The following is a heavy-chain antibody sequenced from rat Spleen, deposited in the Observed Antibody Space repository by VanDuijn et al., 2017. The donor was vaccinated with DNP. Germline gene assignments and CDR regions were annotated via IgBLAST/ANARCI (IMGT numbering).Heavy chain of an antibody. J-gene: IGHJ2*01. V-gene: IGHV5-22*01. CDR1: GFTFSDFY. Sequence: EVQLVESGGDLVQSGRSLKLLCAASGFTFSDFYMAWVRQAPTKGLEWVAYIGSPAYAPYHGDSVKGRFTISRDNAKSTLYLQMNSLRSEDMATYYCVRWNSGHFDYWGQGVMVPVSS. CDR3: VRWNSGHFDY. CDR2: IGSPAYAP. D-gene: IGHD4-3*01.